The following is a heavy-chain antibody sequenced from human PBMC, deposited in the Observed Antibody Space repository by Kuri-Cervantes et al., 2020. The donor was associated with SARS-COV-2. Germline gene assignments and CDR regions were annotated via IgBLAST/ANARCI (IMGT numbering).Heavy chain of an antibody. Sequence: ASVKVSCKASGYTFTGYYMHWVRQAPGQGLEWMGRINPNSGGTNYAQKFQGRVTMTRDTSTSTAYMELRSLRSDDTAVYYCARAGIAVALAEFDYWGQGTLVTVSS. J-gene: IGHJ4*02. CDR2: INPNSGGT. CDR3: ARAGIAVALAEFDY. D-gene: IGHD6-19*01. CDR1: GYTFTGYY. V-gene: IGHV1-2*06.